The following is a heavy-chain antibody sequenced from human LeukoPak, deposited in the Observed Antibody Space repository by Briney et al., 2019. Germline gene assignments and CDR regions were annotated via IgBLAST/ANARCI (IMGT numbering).Heavy chain of an antibody. Sequence: ASVNVSCKASGYTFTGYYMHWVRQAPGQGLERMGWINPNSGDTNYAQKFQGRVTMTRDTSISTPYMELSRLKSDDTAVYYCARGRLGSYYNGEDYWGQGTLVTVSS. V-gene: IGHV1-2*02. D-gene: IGHD3-10*01. J-gene: IGHJ4*02. CDR1: GYTFTGYY. CDR2: INPNSGDT. CDR3: ARGRLGSYYNGEDY.